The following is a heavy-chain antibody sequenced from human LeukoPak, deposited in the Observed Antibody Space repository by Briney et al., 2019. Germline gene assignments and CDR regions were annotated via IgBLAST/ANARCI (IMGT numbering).Heavy chain of an antibody. Sequence: GGSLRLSCAASGFTFSDYWMTWVRQAPGKGLEWVANIKPDLCEKYYVASVRGRFPHSRDNAQNSLYLQMNSLRVEDTAVYYCASYLYWWSDLGYWGQGTLVTVSS. CDR3: ASYLYWWSDLGY. CDR1: GFTFSDYW. J-gene: IGHJ4*02. V-gene: IGHV3-7*01. D-gene: IGHD2-8*02. CDR2: IKPDLCEK.